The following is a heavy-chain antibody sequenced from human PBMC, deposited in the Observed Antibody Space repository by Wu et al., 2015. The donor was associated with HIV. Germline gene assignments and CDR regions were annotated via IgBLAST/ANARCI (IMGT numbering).Heavy chain of an antibody. V-gene: IGHV1-2*02. CDR3: ARFNKGSGWEYYYGMDV. Sequence: VVKKPGASVKVSCKASGYTFTGYYMHWVRQSPGQGLEWMGWINPNSGGTNYAQKFQGRVTMTRDTSISTAYMELSRLRSDDTAVYYCARFNKGSGWEYYYGMDVWGQGTTVTVSS. CDR2: INPNSGGT. D-gene: IGHD6-19*01. CDR1: GYTFTGYY. J-gene: IGHJ6*02.